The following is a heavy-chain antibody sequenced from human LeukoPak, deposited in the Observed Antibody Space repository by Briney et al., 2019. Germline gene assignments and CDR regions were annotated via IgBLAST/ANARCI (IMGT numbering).Heavy chain of an antibody. CDR3: AKYGNSGWVIDN. J-gene: IGHJ4*02. CDR1: GGSIASNY. Sequence: PSETLSLTCTVSGGSIASNYWTWIRQPPGKGLEYIGYIYYTGGTNYNPSLKSRVTISVDTSKNQFSLKPTSVTAADTAVYFCAKYGNSGWVIDNWGQGTLVTVSS. D-gene: IGHD6-19*01. V-gene: IGHV4-59*08. CDR2: IYYTGGT.